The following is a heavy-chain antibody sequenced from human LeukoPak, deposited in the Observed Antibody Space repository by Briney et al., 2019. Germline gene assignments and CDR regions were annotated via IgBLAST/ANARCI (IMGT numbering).Heavy chain of an antibody. CDR3: TRGHYDMAV. CDR2: IGTSDSEI. CDR1: GFTFSDYY. V-gene: IGHV3-11*01. J-gene: IGHJ6*02. Sequence: GGSLRLSCAASGFTFSDYYMSWIRQAPGKGLEWVSYIGTSDSEIYYADSVKGRFAISRDNAKKSLYLQMNSLRAEGTAVYYCTRGHYDMAVWGQGTTVIVSS.